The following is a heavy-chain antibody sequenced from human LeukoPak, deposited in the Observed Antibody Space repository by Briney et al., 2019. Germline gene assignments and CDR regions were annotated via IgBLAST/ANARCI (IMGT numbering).Heavy chain of an antibody. CDR3: ARDYEAGCTSTTCYDRFDY. Sequence: GGSLRLSCVASGFTFRGYWMSWVRQAPGKGLEWVANIKQDGSEKYYVDSVKGRFTISRDNAKNSLYLQMNSLRAEDTAVYYCARDYEAGCTSTTCYDRFDYWGQGTLVTVSS. CDR1: GFTFRGYW. D-gene: IGHD2-2*01. CDR2: IKQDGSEK. V-gene: IGHV3-7*01. J-gene: IGHJ4*02.